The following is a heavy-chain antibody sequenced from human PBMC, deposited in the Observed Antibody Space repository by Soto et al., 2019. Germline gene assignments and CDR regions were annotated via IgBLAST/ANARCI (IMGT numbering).Heavy chain of an antibody. CDR2: INHSGST. Sequence: PSETLALTCAVYGGSFSGYYWSWIRQPPGKGLEWIGEINHSGSTNYNPSLKSRVTISVDTSKNQFSLKLSSVTAADTAVYYCARGRRNYYGSGSYYTDLDYWGQGTLVTVSS. CDR3: ARGRRNYYGSGSYYTDLDY. CDR1: GGSFSGYY. V-gene: IGHV4-34*01. J-gene: IGHJ4*02. D-gene: IGHD3-10*01.